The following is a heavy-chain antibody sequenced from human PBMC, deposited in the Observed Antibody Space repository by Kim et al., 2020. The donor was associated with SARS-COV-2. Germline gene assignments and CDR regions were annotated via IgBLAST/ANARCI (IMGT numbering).Heavy chain of an antibody. V-gene: IGHV3-74*01. D-gene: IGHD3-10*01. Sequence: GGSLRLSCAASGFSLTTYRLNWVRQAPGKGLEWVSPISYASTTTNYADSMKGRFTISRDNAKNTLYLQMNSLTAEDTAIYYCTSGPFGGGMEVWGPGTTVTVSS. CDR1: GFSLTTYR. CDR2: ISYASTTT. J-gene: IGHJ6*02. CDR3: TSGPFGGGMEV.